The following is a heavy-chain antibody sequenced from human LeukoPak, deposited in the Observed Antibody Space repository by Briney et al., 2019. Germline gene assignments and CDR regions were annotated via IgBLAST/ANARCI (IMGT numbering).Heavy chain of an antibody. CDR3: ARRSGFHDY. CDR1: GGSVISSSSY. V-gene: IGHV4-39*01. CDR2: IYYRGST. Sequence: SETLSLTCIVSGGSVISSSSYWGWIREPPGRGREWIGSIYYRGSTYYNPSLKSRLTISVDTSKNQFSLKLSSVTAADTAVYYCARRSGFHDYWGQGTLVTVSS. J-gene: IGHJ4*02. D-gene: IGHD3-3*01.